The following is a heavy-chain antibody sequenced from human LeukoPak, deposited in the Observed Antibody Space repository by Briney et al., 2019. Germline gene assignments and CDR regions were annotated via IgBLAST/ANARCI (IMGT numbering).Heavy chain of an antibody. J-gene: IGHJ5*02. CDR2: IYHGGST. D-gene: IGHD6-13*01. CDR3: AVSSWYRVDP. Sequence: SETLSLTCAVSGGSISSSYWWSWVRQPPGKGLEWIGEIYHGGSTNYNPSLKSRVTMSVDRSRTQFSLNLSSVTAADTAMYYCAVSSWYRVDPWGQGTLVTVSS. CDR1: GGSISSSYW. V-gene: IGHV4-4*02.